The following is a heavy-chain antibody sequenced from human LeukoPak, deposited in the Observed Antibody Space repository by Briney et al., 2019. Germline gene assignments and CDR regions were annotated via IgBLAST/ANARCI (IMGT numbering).Heavy chain of an antibody. V-gene: IGHV4-39*07. CDR2: IYYSGST. J-gene: IGHJ6*03. CDR1: GGSISSSSYY. CDR3: ARGYDDFWSGYQPYYMDV. D-gene: IGHD3-3*01. Sequence: SETLSLTCTVSGGSISSSSYYWGWIRQPPGKGLEWIGSIYYSGSTYYNPSLKSRVTISVDTSKNQFSLKLSSVTAADTAVYYCARGYDDFWSGYQPYYMDVWGKGTTVTVSS.